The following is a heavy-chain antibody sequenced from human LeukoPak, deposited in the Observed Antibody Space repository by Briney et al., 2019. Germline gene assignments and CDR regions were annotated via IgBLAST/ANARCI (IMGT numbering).Heavy chain of an antibody. Sequence: SETLSLTCTVSGGSISSYYWSWIRQPAGKGLEWIGRIYTSGSTNYNPSLKSRVTMSVDTSKNQFSLKLSSVTAADTAVYYCARDDPWTTVTTWGNYYYGMAVWGQGTTVTVSS. CDR3: ARDDPWTTVTTWGNYYYGMAV. CDR2: IYTSGST. CDR1: GGSISSYY. J-gene: IGHJ6*02. V-gene: IGHV4-4*07. D-gene: IGHD4-11*01.